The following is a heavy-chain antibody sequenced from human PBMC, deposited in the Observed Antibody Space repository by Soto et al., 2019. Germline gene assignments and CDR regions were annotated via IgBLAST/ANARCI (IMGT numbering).Heavy chain of an antibody. J-gene: IGHJ4*02. CDR2: VVSGGTS. D-gene: IGHD2-15*01. V-gene: IGHV4-4*07. Sequence: QVHLKESGPALVKASETLSLICTVSGGSISHDYWSWVRQSADKGLEWIGCVVSGGTSDYNPSLKGRVSMSVDTFNNQFSLQVTSVTAADTAMYYCARGPCGGGSCYSDLFPETGFDSWGQGTLVTVSS. CDR3: ARGPCGGGSCYSDLFPETGFDS. CDR1: GGSISHDY.